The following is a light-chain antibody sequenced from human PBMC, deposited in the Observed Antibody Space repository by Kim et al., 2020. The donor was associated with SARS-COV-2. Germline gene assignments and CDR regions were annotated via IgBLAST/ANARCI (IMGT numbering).Light chain of an antibody. CDR2: HDS. CDR1: KLGDKY. Sequence: VSPGQPASITCSGDKLGDKYACWYQQKPGQSPVLLMYHDSKRPSGIPERFSGSNSGNTATLTISGTQAMDEADYYCQAWDSSTYVFGTGTKVTVL. J-gene: IGLJ1*01. V-gene: IGLV3-1*01. CDR3: QAWDSSTYV.